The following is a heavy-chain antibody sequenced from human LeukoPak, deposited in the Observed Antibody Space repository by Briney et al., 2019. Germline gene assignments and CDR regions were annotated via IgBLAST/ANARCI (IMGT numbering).Heavy chain of an antibody. V-gene: IGHV1-24*01. J-gene: IGHJ2*01. Sequence: ASVKVSCKVSGNTLTEVSMHWVRRAPGKGLQWIGGFDPANGGKIYAQQFQGGVTMTEDTSTDTAYMELNSLRSEDTAVYYCVAEGCSGGICYPYFDLWGRGTLVIVSS. CDR3: VAEGCSGGICYPYFDL. CDR1: GNTLTEVS. D-gene: IGHD2-15*01. CDR2: FDPANGGK.